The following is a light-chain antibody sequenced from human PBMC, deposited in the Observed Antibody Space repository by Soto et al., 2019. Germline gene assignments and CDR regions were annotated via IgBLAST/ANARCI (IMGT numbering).Light chain of an antibody. CDR3: QQRSNWPPLT. CDR1: QSVSSY. CDR2: DAS. Sequence: DIVLTQSPATLSLSPGERATLSCRASQSVSSYLAWYQQKPGQAHRLLIYDASNRATGIPARFSGSGSGTDFTLPISSLEPEDLAVYYCQQRSNWPPLTFGGGTKVEIK. J-gene: IGKJ4*01. V-gene: IGKV3-11*01.